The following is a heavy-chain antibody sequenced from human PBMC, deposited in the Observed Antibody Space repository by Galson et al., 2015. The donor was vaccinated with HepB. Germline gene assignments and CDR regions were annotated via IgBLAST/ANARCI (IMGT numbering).Heavy chain of an antibody. CDR1: GFSFSHYP. Sequence: SLRLSCAASGFSFSHYPMHWVRQAPGKGLEWVTFISYDGDNKTYADSVKGRFTISRDDSKNTLYLQMNALRADDSAVYFCARGGSDEQLDPWGQGTLVTVSS. CDR2: ISYDGDNK. J-gene: IGHJ5*02. V-gene: IGHV3-30*19. CDR3: ARGGSDEQLDP. D-gene: IGHD3-16*01.